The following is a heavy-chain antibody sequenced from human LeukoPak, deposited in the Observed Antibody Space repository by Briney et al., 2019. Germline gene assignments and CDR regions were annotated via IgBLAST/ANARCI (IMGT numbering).Heavy chain of an antibody. V-gene: IGHV4-59*01. D-gene: IGHD2-2*01. CDR2: IYYSGST. Sequence: PSETLSLTCTVSGGSISSYYWSWIRQPPGKGLEWIGYIYYSGSTNYNPSLKSRVTISVDTSKNQFSLKLSSVTAADTAVYNCARGPGYCSSTSCYGPYYYYGMDVWGQGTTVTVSS. CDR3: ARGPGYCSSTSCYGPYYYYGMDV. CDR1: GGSISSYY. J-gene: IGHJ6*02.